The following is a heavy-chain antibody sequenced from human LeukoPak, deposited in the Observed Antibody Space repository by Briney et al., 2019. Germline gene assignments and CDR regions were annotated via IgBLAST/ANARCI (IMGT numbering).Heavy chain of an antibody. V-gene: IGHV4-39*07. CDR2: IYYSGST. CDR1: GGSISTYY. D-gene: IGHD1-14*01. CDR3: ARGSGIYGMDV. Sequence: SETLSLTCTVSGGSISTYYWGWIRQPPGKGLEWIGSIYYSGSTYYNPSLKSRVTISVDTSKNQFSLKLSSVTAADTAVYYCARGSGIYGMDVWGQGTTVTVSS. J-gene: IGHJ6*02.